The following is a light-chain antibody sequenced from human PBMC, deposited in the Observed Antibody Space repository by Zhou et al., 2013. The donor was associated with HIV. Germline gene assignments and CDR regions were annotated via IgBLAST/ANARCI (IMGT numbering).Light chain of an antibody. CDR2: GAS. V-gene: IGKV3-20*01. Sequence: EIVLTQSPGTLSLSPGERATVSCRVSQTVSRSYLAWYQQKPGQAPRLLISGASTRALGIPDRFSGSGSGTDFTLSISRLEPEDFAVYYCQQYDRSPITFGQGTRLE. CDR3: QQYDRSPIT. CDR1: QTVSRSY. J-gene: IGKJ5*01.